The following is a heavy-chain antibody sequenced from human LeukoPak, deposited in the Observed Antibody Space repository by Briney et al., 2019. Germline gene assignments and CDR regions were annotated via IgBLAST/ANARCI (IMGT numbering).Heavy chain of an antibody. V-gene: IGHV3-33*08. CDR1: GFTFSNYG. CDR2: IWFDGGNQ. D-gene: IGHD6-13*01. CDR3: ARIAAVGGRSRTGFEY. J-gene: IGHJ4*02. Sequence: GGSLRLSCAASGFTFSNYGMSWVRQAPGKGLEWVAVIWFDGGNQYYADSVKGRFTISRDNSKNTLYLQMNSLRAEDTAVYYCARIAAVGGRSRTGFEYWGEGDPVTVS.